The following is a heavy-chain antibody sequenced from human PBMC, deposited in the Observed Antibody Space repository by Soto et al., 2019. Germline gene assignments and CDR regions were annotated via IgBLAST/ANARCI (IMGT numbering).Heavy chain of an antibody. CDR2: IIPVFQTA. J-gene: IGHJ4*02. CDR3: ARQRGYSGYEPGIAVAGTTGSFDY. V-gene: IGHV1-69*01. D-gene: IGHD6-19*01. Sequence: SXRVSCPASGGLFSSYPISWVRQVPGQWLEWMGGIIPVFQTAYYTQRFQGRVTITADESTSTVYMELSSLRSEDTAVYYCARQRGYSGYEPGIAVAGTTGSFDYWGQGTLVTVSS. CDR1: GGLFSSYP.